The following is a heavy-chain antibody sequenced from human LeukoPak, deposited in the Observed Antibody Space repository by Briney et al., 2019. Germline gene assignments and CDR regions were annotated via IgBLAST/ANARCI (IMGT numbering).Heavy chain of an antibody. Sequence: GGSLRLSCTSSGFTFGDYAMSWFRQAPGKGLEWVAFIRSKAYGGTTEYAASVKGRFTISRDDSKSIAYLQMNSLKTEDTAVYYCTKYSGRIDYWGQGTLVTVSS. V-gene: IGHV3-49*03. CDR3: TKYSGRIDY. J-gene: IGHJ4*02. D-gene: IGHD5-18*01. CDR2: IRSKAYGGTT. CDR1: GFTFGDYA.